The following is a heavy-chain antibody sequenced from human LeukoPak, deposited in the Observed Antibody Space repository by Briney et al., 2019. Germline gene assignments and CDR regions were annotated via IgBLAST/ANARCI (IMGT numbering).Heavy chain of an antibody. D-gene: IGHD1-26*01. CDR2: IYYSGST. CDR1: GGSISSGGYY. Sequence: SQTLSLTCTVSGGSISSGGYYWSWIRQHPGKGLEWIGYIYYSGSTYYNPSLKSRVTISVDTSKNQFSLKLSSVTAADTAVYYCARPRGVGATVDYWGQGTLVTVSS. J-gene: IGHJ4*02. CDR3: ARPRGVGATVDY. V-gene: IGHV4-31*03.